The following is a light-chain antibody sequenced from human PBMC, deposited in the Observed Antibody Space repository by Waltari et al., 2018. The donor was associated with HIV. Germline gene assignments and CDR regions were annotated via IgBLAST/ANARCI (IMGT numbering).Light chain of an antibody. CDR1: SLINHY. CDR2: GKN. J-gene: IGLJ1*01. V-gene: IGLV3-19*01. CDR3: NSRDTSGNHLEV. Sequence: SSELTQDPAVSVALGQTVRITCPGDSLINHYASWYQQKPGQATVLLIYGKNNRPSGIPDRFSGSSSGNTASLTITGAQAEDEADYYCNSRDTSGNHLEVFGTGTKVTVL.